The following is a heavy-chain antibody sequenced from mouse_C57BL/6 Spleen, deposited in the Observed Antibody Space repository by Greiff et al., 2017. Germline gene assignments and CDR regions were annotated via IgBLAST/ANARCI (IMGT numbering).Heavy chain of an antibody. CDR3: ARQITTVVAPRNWYFDV. Sequence: EVHLVESGGGLVQPGGSLSLSCAASGFTFTDYYMSWVRQPPGKALEWLGFIRNKANGYTTEYSASVKGRFTISRDNSKSILYLQMNALRAEDSATYDCARQITTVVAPRNWYFDVWGTGTTVTVSS. V-gene: IGHV7-3*01. J-gene: IGHJ1*03. CDR1: GFTFTDYY. CDR2: IRNKANGYTT. D-gene: IGHD1-1*01.